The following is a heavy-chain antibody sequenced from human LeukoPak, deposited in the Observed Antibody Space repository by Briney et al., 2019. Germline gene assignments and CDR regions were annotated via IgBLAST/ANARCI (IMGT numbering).Heavy chain of an antibody. D-gene: IGHD2-15*01. CDR3: ARPRYCGGGTCYSSFDY. CDR1: GYSFTNYG. V-gene: IGHV1-18*01. J-gene: IGHJ4*02. Sequence: ASAKVSCKASGYSFTNYGFYWVRQAPGQGLEWMGWINGYNGDIKYAQKLQGRVTMTTDTSTNTAYMELTSLRSDDTAVYYCARPRYCGGGTCYSSFDYWGEGTLVTVSS. CDR2: INGYNGDI.